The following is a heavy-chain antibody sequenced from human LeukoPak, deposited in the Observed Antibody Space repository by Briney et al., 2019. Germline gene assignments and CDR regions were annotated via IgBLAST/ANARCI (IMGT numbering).Heavy chain of an antibody. Sequence: PGGSLRLPCTASGFTFRNAWMSWLRQAPGKGLEWVGRIKSKSDGGTTDYAAPVKGRFTISRDDSKNTLYLQMNSLKTEDTAVYYCIRLCFVEFIWGRGTMVSVSS. CDR2: IKSKSDGGTT. V-gene: IGHV3-15*01. D-gene: IGHD3-10*01. J-gene: IGHJ3*02. CDR1: GFTFRNAW. CDR3: IRLCFVEFI.